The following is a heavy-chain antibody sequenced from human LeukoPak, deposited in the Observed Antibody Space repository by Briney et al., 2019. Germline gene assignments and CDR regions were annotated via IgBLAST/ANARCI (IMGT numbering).Heavy chain of an antibody. D-gene: IGHD5-18*01. J-gene: IGHJ4*02. CDR2: ISSSGSTI. CDR1: GFTFSSYE. Sequence: GGSLRLSCAASGFTFSSYEMNWVRQAPGKGLEWVSYISSSGSTIYYADSVKGRFTISRDNAKNSLYLQMNSLRAEDTAVYYCARDLGRYRPLWYWGQGTLVTVSS. CDR3: ARDLGRYRPLWY. V-gene: IGHV3-48*03.